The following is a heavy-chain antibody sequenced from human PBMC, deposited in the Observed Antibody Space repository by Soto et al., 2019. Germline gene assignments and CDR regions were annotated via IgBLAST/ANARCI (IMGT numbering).Heavy chain of an antibody. CDR1: GFAFSSYS. V-gene: IGHV3-21*01. J-gene: IGHJ6*03. Sequence: PGGSLRLSCAASGFAFSSYSMNWVLQAPWKGLEWVSSISSSSSYIYYADSVKGRFTISRDNAKNSLYLQMNSLRAEDTAVYYCARDAASPLDNSGYDYYYYMDVWGKGTTVTVSS. CDR3: ARDAASPLDNSGYDYYYYMDV. D-gene: IGHD5-12*01. CDR2: ISSSSSYI.